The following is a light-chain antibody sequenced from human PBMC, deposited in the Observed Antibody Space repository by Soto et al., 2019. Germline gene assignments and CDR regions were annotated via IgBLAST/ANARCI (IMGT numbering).Light chain of an antibody. CDR2: EVN. V-gene: IGLV2-8*01. CDR1: RSDIGSYNY. CDR3: SSYGGYNNVV. J-gene: IGLJ1*01. Sequence: QSALTQPASVSGSPGQSITISCSGTRSDIGSYNYVAWYQQFPGKTPKLIIHEVNQRPSGVPDRFSGSKSGNTASLTVSGLQAEDEGTYYCSSYGGYNNVVFGTGTKLTVL.